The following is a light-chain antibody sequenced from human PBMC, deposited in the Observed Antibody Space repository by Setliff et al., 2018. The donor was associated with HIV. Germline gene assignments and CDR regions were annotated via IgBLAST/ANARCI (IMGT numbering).Light chain of an antibody. CDR1: SSDVGGYDY. CDR3: CSYEITHRFV. CDR2: DVS. V-gene: IGLV2-11*01. Sequence: ALTQPRSVSGSRGQSVTFSCTGASSDVGGYDYVSWYQQHPGKAPKLIIYDVSKRPSGVPARFSGFKSGNTASLTISGLQPEDEADYYCCSYEITHRFVFGTGTKVTV. J-gene: IGLJ1*01.